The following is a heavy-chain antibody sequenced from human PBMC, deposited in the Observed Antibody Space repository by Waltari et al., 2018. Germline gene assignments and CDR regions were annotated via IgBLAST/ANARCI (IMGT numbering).Heavy chain of an antibody. CDR2: INYEGRQK. CDR1: GFTFSRCW. V-gene: IGHV3-7*01. Sequence: EVQLVESGGGLVQPGGSLRLACGAPGFTFSRCWMNWVRQTPGKGLEWVANINYEGRQKYYVDSAKGRFTIARDNAKNSVYLQMNSLRVEDTAVYYCAKSRGFEYWGQGALITVSS. J-gene: IGHJ4*02. CDR3: AKSRGFEY. D-gene: IGHD2-2*01.